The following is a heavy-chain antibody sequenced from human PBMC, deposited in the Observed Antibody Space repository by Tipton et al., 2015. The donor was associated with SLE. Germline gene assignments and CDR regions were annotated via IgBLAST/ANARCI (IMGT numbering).Heavy chain of an antibody. J-gene: IGHJ4*02. CDR2: INYLGNT. Sequence: GLVKPSETLSLTCTVSGASMSSHYWSWIRQPPGKGLEWIGYINYLGNTDYNPSLKRRVTISADTSKSQFSLTLNFVTAADTAVYFCVRSWKGMEWGQGTLVTVSS. CDR1: GASMSSHY. V-gene: IGHV4-59*11. CDR3: VRSWKGME. D-gene: IGHD1-1*01.